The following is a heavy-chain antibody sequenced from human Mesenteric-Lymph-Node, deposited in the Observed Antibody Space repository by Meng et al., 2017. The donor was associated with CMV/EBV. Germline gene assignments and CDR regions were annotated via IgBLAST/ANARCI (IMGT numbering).Heavy chain of an antibody. Sequence: GYTFTSYYMHWVRQAPGQGLEWMGIINPSAGSTRYAQKLQGRVTMTRDTSTSTVYMELSSLRSEDTAVYYCARGWGDSSGKFFNCDYWGQGTLVTVSS. J-gene: IGHJ4*02. CDR2: INPSAGST. D-gene: IGHD6-19*01. V-gene: IGHV1-46*04. CDR3: ARGWGDSSGKFFNCDY. CDR1: GYTFTSYY.